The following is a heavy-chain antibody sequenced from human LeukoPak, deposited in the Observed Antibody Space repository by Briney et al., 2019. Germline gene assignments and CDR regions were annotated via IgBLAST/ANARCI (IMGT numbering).Heavy chain of an antibody. V-gene: IGHV4-39*01. D-gene: IGHD2-21*01. CDR2: IYYGGNT. J-gene: IGHJ6*03. Sequence: SETLSLTCTVSGGSVSSGSYYWGWIRQPPGKGLEWIGNIYYGGNTYYNPSLRSRVTISVDSSKNQFSLKMRSVTAVDTAVYFCASGEERGGYYLYYLDVWGKGTTVTISS. CDR3: ASGEERGGYYLYYLDV. CDR1: GGSVSSGSYY.